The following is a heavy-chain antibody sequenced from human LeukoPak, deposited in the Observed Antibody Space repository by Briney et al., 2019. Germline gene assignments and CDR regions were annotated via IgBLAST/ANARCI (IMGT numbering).Heavy chain of an antibody. J-gene: IGHJ6*02. CDR1: GFIVRRNY. V-gene: IGHV3-53*01. CDR2: IYSGGST. Sequence: GGSLRLSCAASGFIVRRNYMNWVRQAPGKGLEWVSVIYSGGSTYYADSVKGRFTITRDNSKNTVYLQMNSLRAEDTAVYYCARDSETETGWYYYGMDVWGQGTTVTVSS. CDR3: ARDSETETGWYYYGMDV. D-gene: IGHD1-1*01.